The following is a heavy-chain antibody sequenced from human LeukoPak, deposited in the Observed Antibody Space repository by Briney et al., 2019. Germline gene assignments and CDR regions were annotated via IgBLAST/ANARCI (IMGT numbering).Heavy chain of an antibody. V-gene: IGHV3-7*01. D-gene: IGHD3-22*01. J-gene: IGHJ3*02. CDR3: ARDPEDYYDSSAYYDGFDM. CDR1: GFTFSSYW. Sequence: GGSLRLSCAASGFTFSSYWMCWVRQAPGKGLEWVANIKHDGSVQYCVDSVKGRFTISRDNAKNSLYLHMNSLRAEDTAVYYCARDPEDYYDSSAYYDGFDMWGQGTMVTVSS. CDR2: IKHDGSVQ.